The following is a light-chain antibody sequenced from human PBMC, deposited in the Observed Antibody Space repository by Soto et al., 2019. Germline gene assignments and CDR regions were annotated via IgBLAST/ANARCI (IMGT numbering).Light chain of an antibody. CDR1: ESVSSK. CDR3: QQYNKWPLT. J-gene: IGKJ4*01. CDR2: GAS. Sequence: EIVMTQSPATLSVSPGERATLSCRASESVSSKLAWYQQKPDQAPRLLIYGASTRATGIPVRFSGSGSGTEFTLTISSLQSEDFAVYYCQQYNKWPLTFGGGTMVEIK. V-gene: IGKV3-15*01.